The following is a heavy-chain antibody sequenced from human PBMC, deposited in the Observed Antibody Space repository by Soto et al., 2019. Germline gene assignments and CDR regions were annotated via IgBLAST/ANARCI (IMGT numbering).Heavy chain of an antibody. CDR2: ISYDGNNI. J-gene: IGHJ6*02. CDR1: GFTFSIHA. D-gene: IGHD5-18*01. V-gene: IGHV3-30-3*01. Sequence: QVQLVESGGGVVQPGRSLRLSCAASGFTFSIHAMHWVRQAPGKGLEWVAVISYDGNNIVYADSVKGRFTISRDSSENTLSLQMNRLREEDTGVYYCARRDSYGGPNNCGMDVWGQGTTVTV. CDR3: ARRDSYGGPNNCGMDV.